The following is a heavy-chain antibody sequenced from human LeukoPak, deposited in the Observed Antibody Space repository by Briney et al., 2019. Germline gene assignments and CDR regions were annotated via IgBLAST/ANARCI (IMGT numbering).Heavy chain of an antibody. D-gene: IGHD1-26*01. J-gene: IGHJ6*02. Sequence: PSETLSLTCAVYGGSFSGYYWSWIRQPPGKGLEWIGEINHSGSTNYNPSLKSRVTISVDTSKNQFSLKLSSVTAADTAVYYCARGPAGSHYYYYYGMVVWGQGTTVTVSS. CDR2: INHSGST. CDR3: ARGPAGSHYYYYYGMVV. CDR1: GGSFSGYY. V-gene: IGHV4-34*01.